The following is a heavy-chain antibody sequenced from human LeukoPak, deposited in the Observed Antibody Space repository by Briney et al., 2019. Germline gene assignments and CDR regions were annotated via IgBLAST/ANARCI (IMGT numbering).Heavy chain of an antibody. CDR3: ARDGPQLLWFGESINWFDP. CDR2: MYYSGST. D-gene: IGHD3-10*01. V-gene: IGHV4-31*03. CDR1: GGSISSGGYY. J-gene: IGHJ5*02. Sequence: SETLSLTCTVSGGSISSGGYYWSWIRQHPGKGLEWIGYMYYSGSTYYNPSLKSRVSISVDTSKNHFSLKLSSVTAADTAVYYCARDGPQLLWFGESINWFDPWGQGTLVTVSS.